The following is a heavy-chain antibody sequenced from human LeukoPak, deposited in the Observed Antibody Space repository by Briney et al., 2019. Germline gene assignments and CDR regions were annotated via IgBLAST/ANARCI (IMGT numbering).Heavy chain of an antibody. CDR3: ARDLTYYYDSSGSTDY. CDR1: GFTFSNFG. CDR2: IYSGGST. Sequence: PGGSLRLSCAASGFTFSNFGMTWVRQAPGKGLEWVSVIYSGGSTYYADSVKGRFTISRDNSKNTLYLQMNSLRAEDTAVYYCARDLTYYYDSSGSTDYWGQGTLVTVSS. V-gene: IGHV3-66*01. D-gene: IGHD3-22*01. J-gene: IGHJ4*02.